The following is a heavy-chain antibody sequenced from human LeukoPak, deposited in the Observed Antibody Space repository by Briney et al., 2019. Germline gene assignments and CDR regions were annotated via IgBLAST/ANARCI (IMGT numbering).Heavy chain of an antibody. CDR1: GFTFNSYE. J-gene: IGHJ6*03. D-gene: IGHD6-19*01. Sequence: GGSLRLSCAASGFTFNSYEMNWVRQAPGKGLEWVSYISSSSSYIYYADSVKGRFTISRDNAKNSLYLQMNSLRAEDTAVYYCARDRRAVASLQGPDYYYYYMDVWGKGTTVTVSS. V-gene: IGHV3-21*05. CDR3: ARDRRAVASLQGPDYYYYYMDV. CDR2: ISSSSSYI.